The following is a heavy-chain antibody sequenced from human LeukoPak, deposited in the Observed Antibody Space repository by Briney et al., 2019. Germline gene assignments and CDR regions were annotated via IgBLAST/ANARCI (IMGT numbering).Heavy chain of an antibody. Sequence: HPGRSLRLSCAASGFTFSIYGMHWVRQAPGKGLEWVAVIWYDGSNKYYADSVKGRFTISRDNSKNTLYLQMNSLRADDTAVYYCARSPNYGSGRYYFDYWGQGTLVTVSS. V-gene: IGHV3-33*01. CDR1: GFTFSIYG. CDR3: ARSPNYGSGRYYFDY. D-gene: IGHD3-10*01. J-gene: IGHJ4*02. CDR2: IWYDGSNK.